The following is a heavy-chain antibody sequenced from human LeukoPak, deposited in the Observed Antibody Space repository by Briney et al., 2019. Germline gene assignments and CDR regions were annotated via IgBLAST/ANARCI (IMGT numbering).Heavy chain of an antibody. Sequence: PSETLSLTCAVYGGSFSGYYWSWMRQPPGKGLEWIGEINDSGSTNYNPSLKSRVTISVDTSKNQFSLKLSSVTAADTAVYYCARGVRHGSYSPVTPGYYYYMDVWGKGTTVTVSS. CDR2: INDSGST. CDR1: GGSFSGYY. D-gene: IGHD1-26*01. J-gene: IGHJ6*03. V-gene: IGHV4-34*01. CDR3: ARGVRHGSYSPVTPGYYYYMDV.